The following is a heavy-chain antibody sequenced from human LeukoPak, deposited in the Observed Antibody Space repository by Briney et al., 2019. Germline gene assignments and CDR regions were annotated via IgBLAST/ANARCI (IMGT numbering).Heavy chain of an antibody. CDR3: ARDAIVATDCFDY. D-gene: IGHD5-12*01. J-gene: IGHJ4*02. Sequence: GASVKVSCKASGYTFTNYAMHWVRQAPGQRLEWMGWINVGNGNTKYSQKFQGRVTITRDTSASTAYMELSSLRSEDTAVYYCARDAIVATDCFDYWGQGTLVTVSS. V-gene: IGHV1-3*01. CDR1: GYTFTNYA. CDR2: INVGNGNT.